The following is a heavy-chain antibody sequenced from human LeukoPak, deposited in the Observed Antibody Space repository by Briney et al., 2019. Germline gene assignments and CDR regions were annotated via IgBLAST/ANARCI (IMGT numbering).Heavy chain of an antibody. Sequence: SETLSLTCTVSGGSISSSSYYWGWIRQPPGKGPEWIGSIYYSGSTYYNPSLKSRVTISVGTSKNQFSLKLSSVTAADTAVYYCASLPHFDWLTFFDYWGQGTLVTVSS. CDR3: ASLPHFDWLTFFDY. J-gene: IGHJ4*02. D-gene: IGHD3-9*01. V-gene: IGHV4-39*01. CDR1: GGSISSSSYY. CDR2: IYYSGST.